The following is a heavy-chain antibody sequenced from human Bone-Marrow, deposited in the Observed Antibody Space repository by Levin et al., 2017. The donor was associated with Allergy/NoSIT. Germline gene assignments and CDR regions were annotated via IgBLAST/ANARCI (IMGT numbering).Heavy chain of an antibody. CDR3: AKDRNTIFGVVTQFDY. CDR1: GFTFDDYA. Sequence: SLKISCAASGFTFDDYAMHWVRQAPGKGLEWVSGISWNSGSIGYADSVKGRFTISRDNAKNSLYLQMNSLRAEDTALYYCAKDRNTIFGVVTQFDYWGQGTLVTVSS. J-gene: IGHJ4*02. V-gene: IGHV3-9*01. D-gene: IGHD3-3*01. CDR2: ISWNSGSI.